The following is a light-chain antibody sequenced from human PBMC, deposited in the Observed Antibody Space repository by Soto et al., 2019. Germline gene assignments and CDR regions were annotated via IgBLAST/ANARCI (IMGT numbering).Light chain of an antibody. V-gene: IGLV1-40*01. CDR3: QSYDSSLSGSVV. CDR2: ANT. J-gene: IGLJ2*01. CDR1: SSKIGAGYD. Sequence: QSVLTQPPSVSGALGQRVTISCTGSSSKIGAGYDVHWYQQLPGTAPKLLIHANTNRPSGVPDRFSGSKSGTSVSLAINGLQAEDEADYYCQSYDSSLSGSVVFGGGTNLTVL.